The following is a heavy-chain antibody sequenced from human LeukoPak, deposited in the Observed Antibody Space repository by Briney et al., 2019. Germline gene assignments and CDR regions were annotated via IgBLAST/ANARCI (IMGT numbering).Heavy chain of an antibody. D-gene: IGHD2-8*02. CDR3: ATGHCTGGNSYPREWVDP. J-gene: IGHJ5*02. CDR2: ISTSGSSI. V-gene: IGHV3-48*03. Sequence: GGSLRLSCAASGFTFSSYELNWVRQAPGKGLEWMSYISTSGSSIFYPDSVKGRFTISRETAKNSLYLQMNSLTAEDTAIYYCATGHCTGGNSYPREWVDPRGQGTLVTVSS. CDR1: GFTFSSYE.